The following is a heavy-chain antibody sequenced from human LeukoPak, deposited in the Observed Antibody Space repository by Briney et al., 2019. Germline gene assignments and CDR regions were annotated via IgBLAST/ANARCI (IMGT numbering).Heavy chain of an antibody. D-gene: IGHD5-18*01. CDR2: INHSGST. Sequence: SETLSLTCAVYGGSFSGYYWSWIRQPPGKGLEWIGEINHSGSTNYNPSLKSRVTISVDTSKNQFSLKLSSVTAADTAVYYCARKGQLWLRVWSQGTLVTVSS. J-gene: IGHJ4*02. CDR1: GGSFSGYY. V-gene: IGHV4-34*01. CDR3: ARKGQLWLRV.